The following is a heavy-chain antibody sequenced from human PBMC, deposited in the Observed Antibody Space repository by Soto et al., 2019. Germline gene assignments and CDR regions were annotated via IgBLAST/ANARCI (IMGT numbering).Heavy chain of an antibody. D-gene: IGHD2-8*01. CDR1: GGSISNFY. J-gene: IGHJ4*02. Sequence: QVHLRESGPGLVKPSETLSLSCTASGGSISNFYWSWIRQPPGKGLEWIGYISYSGNTNYNPSLKSRVSISVDTSKNQLSLNLTSVTAADTAVYYCARAPMVLSRSYFDSWGQGTPVTVSS. CDR2: ISYSGNT. CDR3: ARAPMVLSRSYFDS. V-gene: IGHV4-59*01.